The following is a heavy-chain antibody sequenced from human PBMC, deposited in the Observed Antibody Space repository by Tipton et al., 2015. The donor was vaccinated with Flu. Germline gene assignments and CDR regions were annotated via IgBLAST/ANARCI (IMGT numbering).Heavy chain of an antibody. CDR3: ARETDGGAIDS. CDR1: GFNFRSCA. V-gene: IGHV3-30-3*01. J-gene: IGHJ1*01. D-gene: IGHD3-16*01. CDR2: ISYDSSNK. Sequence: SLRLSCAASGFNFRSCAMHWVRQAPGKGLEWVAGISYDSSNKFYTDSVKGRFSISRDNSEKSVYLHMNSPRSDDSALYFCARETDGGAIDSWGQGTHVSVS.